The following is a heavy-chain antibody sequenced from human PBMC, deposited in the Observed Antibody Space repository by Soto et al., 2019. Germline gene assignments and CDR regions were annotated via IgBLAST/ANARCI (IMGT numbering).Heavy chain of an antibody. CDR2: INHSGST. D-gene: IGHD3-9*01. CDR1: GGSFSGYY. Sequence: SETLSLTCAVYGGSFSGYYWSWIRQPPGKGLEWIGEINHSGSTNYNPSLKSRVTISVDTSKNQFSLKLSSVTAADTAVYYCARGRSYLRYFDWLPAEDNGFDPWGQGTLVT. J-gene: IGHJ5*02. CDR3: ARGRSYLRYFDWLPAEDNGFDP. V-gene: IGHV4-34*01.